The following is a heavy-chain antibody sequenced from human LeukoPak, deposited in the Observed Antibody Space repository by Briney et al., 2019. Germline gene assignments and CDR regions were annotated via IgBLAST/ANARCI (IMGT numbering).Heavy chain of an antibody. D-gene: IGHD6-13*01. CDR2: IKQDGSEK. CDR1: GFTFSSYW. V-gene: IGHV3-7*01. CDR3: ARSYSSSWHTCYDY. J-gene: IGHJ4*02. Sequence: GGSLRLSCAASGFTFSSYWVSWVRQAPGKGLEWVANIKQDGSEKYYVDSVKGRFTISRDNAKNSLYLQMNSLRAEDTAVYYCARSYSSSWHTCYDYWGQGTLVTVSS.